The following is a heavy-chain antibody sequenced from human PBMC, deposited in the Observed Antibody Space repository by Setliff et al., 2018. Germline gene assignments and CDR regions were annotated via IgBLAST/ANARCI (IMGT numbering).Heavy chain of an antibody. V-gene: IGHV3-20*04. Sequence: GGSLRLSCAASGFTFDDYCMSWVRQAPGKGLEWVSGINCSGSSTVYADSVKGRFTISRDNAKNSLYLQMNSLRAEDTAVYYCARRPPYSTWYFDLWGRGTLVTVSS. J-gene: IGHJ2*01. CDR3: ARRPPYSTWYFDL. D-gene: IGHD2-21*01. CDR1: GFTFDDYC. CDR2: INCSGSST.